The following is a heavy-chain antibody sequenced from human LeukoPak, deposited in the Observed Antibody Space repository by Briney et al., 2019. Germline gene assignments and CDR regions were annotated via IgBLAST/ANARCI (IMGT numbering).Heavy chain of an antibody. J-gene: IGHJ6*03. CDR2: IKQDGSEK. CDR3: ARAYCSSTSCYAPGGHYYYYYMDV. Sequence: GGSLRLSCAASGFTFSSYWMSWVRQAPGKGLEWVANIKQDGSEKYYVDSVKGRFTISRDNAKNSLYLQMNSLRAEDTAVYYCARAYCSSTSCYAPGGHYYYYYMDVWGKGTTVTVSS. CDR1: GFTFSSYW. V-gene: IGHV3-7*01. D-gene: IGHD2-2*01.